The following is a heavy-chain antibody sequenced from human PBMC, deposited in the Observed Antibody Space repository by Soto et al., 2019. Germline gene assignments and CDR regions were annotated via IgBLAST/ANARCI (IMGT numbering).Heavy chain of an antibody. Sequence: QVQLVESGGGVVQPGRSLRLSCAASGFTFSSYGMHWVRQAPGKGLEWVAVIWYDGSNKYYADSVKGRFTISRDNSKNTLYLQQNSQRAEDTAVYYCDHPSRGPLFGELFAPHDYWGQGTLVTVSS. D-gene: IGHD3-10*01. CDR1: GFTFSSYG. V-gene: IGHV3-33*01. CDR2: IWYDGSNK. CDR3: DHPSRGPLFGELFAPHDY. J-gene: IGHJ4*02.